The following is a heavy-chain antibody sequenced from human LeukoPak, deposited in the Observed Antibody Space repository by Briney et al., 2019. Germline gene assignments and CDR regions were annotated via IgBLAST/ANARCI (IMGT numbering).Heavy chain of an antibody. CDR1: GFTFSSYA. CDR2: ISGSGGST. Sequence: GGSLGLSCAASGFTFSSYAMSWVRQAPGKGLEWVSAISGSGGSTYYADSVKGRFTISRDNSKNTLYLQMNSLRAEDTAVYYCAKEYVTMIVVVITSAFDIWGQGTMVTVSS. CDR3: AKEYVTMIVVVITSAFDI. J-gene: IGHJ3*02. D-gene: IGHD3-22*01. V-gene: IGHV3-23*01.